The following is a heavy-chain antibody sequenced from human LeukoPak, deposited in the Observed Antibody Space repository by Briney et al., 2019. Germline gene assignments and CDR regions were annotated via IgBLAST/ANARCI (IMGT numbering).Heavy chain of an antibody. CDR2: IYYSGST. Sequence: SETLSLTCGVSGGSISSSSFYWGWIRQPPGKGLEWIGKIYYSGSTFYNPSLKSRVTISVDTSKRQFSLKLNSVTAADTAVYYCARVAREYCSGGSCYDWFDPWGQGTLVTVSS. V-gene: IGHV4-39*07. J-gene: IGHJ5*02. CDR1: GGSISSSSFY. CDR3: ARVAREYCSGGSCYDWFDP. D-gene: IGHD2-15*01.